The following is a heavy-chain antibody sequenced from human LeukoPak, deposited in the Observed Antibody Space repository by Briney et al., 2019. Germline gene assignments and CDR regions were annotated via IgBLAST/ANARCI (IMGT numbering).Heavy chain of an antibody. CDR1: GGSISSSNW. V-gene: IGHV4-4*03. D-gene: IGHD3-16*02. Sequence: PETLSLTCAVSGGSISSSNWWSWVRQPPGKGLEWIGEIYHSGSTNYNPSLKSRVTISVDKSKNQFSLKLSSVTAADTAVYYCASLGLRLGELSSYYFDYWGQGTLVTVSS. CDR2: IYHSGST. CDR3: ASLGLRLGELSSYYFDY. J-gene: IGHJ4*02.